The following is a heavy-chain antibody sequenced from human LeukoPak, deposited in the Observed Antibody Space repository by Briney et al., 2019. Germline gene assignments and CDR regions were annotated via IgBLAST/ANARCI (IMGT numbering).Heavy chain of an antibody. Sequence: SETLSLTCAVPGYSIRSGYYWGWIRQPPGKGLEWIGSVYHGGITYYNPSLKSRVTISVDTSKNQFYMKLSSVTAADTAVYYCARLVGTRLDYWGQGTLVTVSS. V-gene: IGHV4-38-2*01. D-gene: IGHD2-2*01. CDR3: ARLVGTRLDY. CDR1: GYSIRSGYY. J-gene: IGHJ4*02. CDR2: VYHGGIT.